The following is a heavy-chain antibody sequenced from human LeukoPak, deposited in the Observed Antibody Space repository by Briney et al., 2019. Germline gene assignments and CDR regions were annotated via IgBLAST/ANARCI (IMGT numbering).Heavy chain of an antibody. V-gene: IGHV3-74*01. CDR2: INNDGSGT. CDR3: ARDVLKYYDFWSGYTHWYFDL. J-gene: IGHJ2*01. Sequence: GGSLRLSCAASGFTFSSYWMHWVRQAPGKGPVWVSRINNDGSGTTYADSVKGRFTISRDDAKNTLYLQMNSLRAEDTAVYYCARDVLKYYDFWSGYTHWYFDLWGRGTLVTVSS. D-gene: IGHD3-3*01. CDR1: GFTFSSYW.